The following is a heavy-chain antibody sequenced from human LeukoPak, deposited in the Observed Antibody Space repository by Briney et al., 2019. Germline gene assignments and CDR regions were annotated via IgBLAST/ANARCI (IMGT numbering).Heavy chain of an antibody. Sequence: ETLSLTCAVYGGSFSGYYWSWVRQAPGKGLEWVSAISGSGGSTYYADSVKGRITISRDNSKNTLYLQMNSLRAEDTAVYYCAKAIRAYYFDYWGQGTLITVSS. J-gene: IGHJ4*02. CDR1: GGSFSGYY. CDR3: AKAIRAYYFDY. V-gene: IGHV3-23*01. CDR2: ISGSGGST.